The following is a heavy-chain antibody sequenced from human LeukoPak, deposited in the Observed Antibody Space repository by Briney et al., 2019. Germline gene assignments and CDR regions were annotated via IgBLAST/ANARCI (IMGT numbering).Heavy chain of an antibody. CDR1: GFSFSSYS. D-gene: IGHD5-12*01. V-gene: IGHV3-48*01. Sequence: PGGSLRLSCAASGFSFSSYSMNWVRQAPGKGLEWVSYISSSSSTIYYADSVKGRFTISRDNDKNSLYVQMNSLRAEDTAVYYCARDGGYSGYVFNLWGQGTLVTVSS. CDR2: ISSSSSTI. J-gene: IGHJ5*02. CDR3: ARDGGYSGYVFNL.